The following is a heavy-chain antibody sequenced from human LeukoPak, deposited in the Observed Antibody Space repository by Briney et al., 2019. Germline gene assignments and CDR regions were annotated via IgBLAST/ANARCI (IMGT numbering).Heavy chain of an antibody. CDR3: ARAGIGGSSTSCDY. CDR2: ISGNGGTT. J-gene: IGHJ4*02. Sequence: PGGSLRLSCAASAFTFSSYAMNWVRQAPGKGLEWVSSISGNGGTTYYADSVKGRFTISRDNAKNTLYLQMNRLRAEDTAVYYCARAGIGGSSTSCDYWGQGTLVTVSS. V-gene: IGHV3-23*01. CDR1: AFTFSSYA. D-gene: IGHD2-2*01.